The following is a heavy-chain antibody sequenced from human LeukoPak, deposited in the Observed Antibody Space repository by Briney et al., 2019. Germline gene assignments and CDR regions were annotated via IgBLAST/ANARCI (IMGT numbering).Heavy chain of an antibody. V-gene: IGHV1-46*01. D-gene: IGHD3-22*01. CDR1: GYTFTSYY. Sequence: RASVKVSCKASGYTFTSYYMHWVRQAPGQGLEWMGIINPSGGSTSYAQKFQGRVTMTRDMSTSTVYMELSSLRSEDTAVYYCARVYDSSGYYPYFDYWGQGTLVTVSS. CDR2: INPSGGST. J-gene: IGHJ4*02. CDR3: ARVYDSSGYYPYFDY.